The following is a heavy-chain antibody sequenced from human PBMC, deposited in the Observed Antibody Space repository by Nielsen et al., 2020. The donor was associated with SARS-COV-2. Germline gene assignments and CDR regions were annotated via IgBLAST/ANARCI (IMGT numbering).Heavy chain of an antibody. Sequence: ESLKISCAASGFTFSSYAMSWIRQPPGKGLEWIGYMYYTGRTNYNPSLKSRLTISIDTSKNQFFLKLGSVTAADTAVYYCARHSDPEGYCTTTSCYGGSWFDPWGQGTPVTVSS. CDR1: GFTFSSYA. V-gene: IGHV4-59*08. J-gene: IGHJ5*02. CDR3: ARHSDPEGYCTTTSCYGGSWFDP. D-gene: IGHD2-2*01. CDR2: MYYTGRT.